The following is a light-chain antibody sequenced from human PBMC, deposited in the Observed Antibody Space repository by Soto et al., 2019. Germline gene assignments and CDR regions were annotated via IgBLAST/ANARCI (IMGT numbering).Light chain of an antibody. CDR1: QSISSY. CDR2: AAS. V-gene: IGKV1-39*01. Sequence: DIQMTQSPSSLSASVGDRVTITCRASQSISSYLNWYQQKPGKAPKLLIYAASSLQSGVPSRFSGSGSGTDFTLTISRLQPEDFATYCCQQNYSTPRTFGQGTKVEIK. J-gene: IGKJ1*01. CDR3: QQNYSTPRT.